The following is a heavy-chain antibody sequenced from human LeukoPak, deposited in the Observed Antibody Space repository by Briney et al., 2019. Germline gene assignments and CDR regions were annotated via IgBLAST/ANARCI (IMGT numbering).Heavy chain of an antibody. CDR1: GFTFSSYG. J-gene: IGHJ6*04. V-gene: IGHV3-30*03. CDR2: ISYDGSNK. Sequence: PGGSLRLSCAASGFTFSSYGMHWVRQAPGKGLEWVAVISYDGSNKYYADSVKGRFTISRDNSKNTLYLQMNSLRAEDTAVYYCARNKDYHGSGSPSGMDVWGKGTTVTVSS. CDR3: ARNKDYHGSGSPSGMDV. D-gene: IGHD3-10*01.